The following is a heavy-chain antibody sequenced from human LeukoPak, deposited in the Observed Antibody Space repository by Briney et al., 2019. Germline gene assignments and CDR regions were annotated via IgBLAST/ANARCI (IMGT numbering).Heavy chain of an antibody. V-gene: IGHV1-18*01. CDR1: GYTFTSYG. J-gene: IGHJ4*02. Sequence: ASVKVSCKASGYTFTSYGISWVRQAPGQGLEWMGWISAYNGNTNYAQKLQGRVTMTTDTSTSTAYMELRSLRSDDTAVYYCARLSPRRGYSYGLPGYWGQGTLVTVSS. D-gene: IGHD5-18*01. CDR3: ARLSPRRGYSYGLPGY. CDR2: ISAYNGNT.